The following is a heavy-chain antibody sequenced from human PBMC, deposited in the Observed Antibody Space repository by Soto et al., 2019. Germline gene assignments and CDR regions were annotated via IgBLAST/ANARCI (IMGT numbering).Heavy chain of an antibody. V-gene: IGHV4-61*08. Sequence: SETLSLTCTVSGGSISSGGYYWSWIRQHPGKGLEWIGYIYYSGSTNYNPSLKSRVTISVDTSKNQFSLKLSSVTAADTAVYYCARDLRYFVRMAPVHYWFDPWGQGTLVTVSS. CDR1: GGSISSGGYY. CDR2: IYYSGST. J-gene: IGHJ5*02. D-gene: IGHD3-9*01. CDR3: ARDLRYFVRMAPVHYWFDP.